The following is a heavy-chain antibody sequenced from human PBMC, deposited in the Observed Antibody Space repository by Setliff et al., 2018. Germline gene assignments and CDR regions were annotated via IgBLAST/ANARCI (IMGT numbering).Heavy chain of an antibody. CDR1: GYTFTSYG. D-gene: IGHD3-22*01. J-gene: IGHJ4*02. V-gene: IGHV1-18*01. CDR3: AGEQGVRRKWLLPSRHPYFDY. Sequence: ASVKVSCKASGYTFTSYGISWVRQAPGQGLEWMGWIGAYHGNTNYAQKLQGRVTMTTDTSTSTAYMELRSLRSDDTAVYYCAGEQGVRRKWLLPSRHPYFDYWGQGTLVTVSS. CDR2: IGAYHGNT.